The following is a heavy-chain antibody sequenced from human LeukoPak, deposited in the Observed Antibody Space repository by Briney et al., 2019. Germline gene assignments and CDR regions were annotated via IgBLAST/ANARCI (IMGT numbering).Heavy chain of an antibody. CDR3: ARDLVTVTKGFDI. Sequence: SETLSLTCAVSDGSFSSHYWTWIRQPPGKGLEWIAYISYIGSTNYNPSLKSRVTISIDTSKNQFSLQLTSVTAADTAVYYCARDLVTVTKGFDIWGQGTMVSVSS. CDR2: ISYIGST. CDR1: DGSFSSHY. V-gene: IGHV4-59*11. J-gene: IGHJ3*02. D-gene: IGHD4-17*01.